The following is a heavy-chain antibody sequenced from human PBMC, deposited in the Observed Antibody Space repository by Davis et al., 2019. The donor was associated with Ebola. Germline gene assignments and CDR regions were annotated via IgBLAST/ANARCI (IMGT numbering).Heavy chain of an antibody. J-gene: IGHJ1*01. V-gene: IGHV1-2*06. D-gene: IGHD3-22*01. Sequence: ASVKVSRKASGYTFTGYYMHWVRQAPGQGLEWMGRINPNSGGTNYAQKFQGRVTMTRDTSISTAYMELSRLRSDDTAVYYCATGDYDSSGYYLEYFQHWGQGTLVTVSS. CDR2: INPNSGGT. CDR1: GYTFTGYY. CDR3: ATGDYDSSGYYLEYFQH.